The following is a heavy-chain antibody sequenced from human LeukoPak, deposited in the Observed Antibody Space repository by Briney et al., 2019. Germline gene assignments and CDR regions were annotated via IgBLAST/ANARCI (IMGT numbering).Heavy chain of an antibody. Sequence: GGSLRLSCAASGFTFSDYYMSWIRQAPGKGLEWVSYISISVTYTNYADSVKGRFTISRDSAKNSLYLQRNSLRAEDTAVYYCARFAGKGDPLDCWGQGTLVTVSS. CDR2: ISISVTYT. CDR1: GFTFSDYY. V-gene: IGHV3-11*03. J-gene: IGHJ4*02. CDR3: ARFAGKGDPLDC. D-gene: IGHD1-1*01.